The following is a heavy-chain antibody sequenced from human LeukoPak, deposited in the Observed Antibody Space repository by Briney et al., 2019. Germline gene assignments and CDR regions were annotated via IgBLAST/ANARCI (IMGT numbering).Heavy chain of an antibody. Sequence: PGGSLRLSCAASGFTFSIYAMSWVRQALGKGLEWVSAISASGGTTYYADSVKGRFTVSRDNSKNTLYLQTSSLRAEDTAVYYCAKEPREYCSSTSCPNWIDAWGQGTLVTVSS. V-gene: IGHV3-23*01. CDR1: GFTFSIYA. CDR3: AKEPREYCSSTSCPNWIDA. J-gene: IGHJ5*02. CDR2: ISASGGTT. D-gene: IGHD2-2*01.